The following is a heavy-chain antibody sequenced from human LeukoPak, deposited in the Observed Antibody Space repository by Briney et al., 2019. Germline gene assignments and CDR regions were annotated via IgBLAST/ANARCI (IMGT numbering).Heavy chain of an antibody. CDR2: IYYSGST. V-gene: IGHV4-39*01. J-gene: IGHJ4*02. CDR3: ARLWFGESHFDY. Sequence: PSETLSLTCTVSGGSISSSSYYWGWIRQPPGKGLEWIGSIYYSGSTYYNPSLKSRVTIPVDTSKNQFSLKLSSVTAADTAVYYCARLWFGESHFDYWGQGTLVTVSS. CDR1: GGSISSSSYY. D-gene: IGHD3-10*01.